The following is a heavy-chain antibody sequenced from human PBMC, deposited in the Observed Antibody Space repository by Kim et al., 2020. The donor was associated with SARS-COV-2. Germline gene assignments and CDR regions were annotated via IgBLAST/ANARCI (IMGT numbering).Heavy chain of an antibody. V-gene: IGHV1-3*01. CDR3: VRSTVTTLDY. D-gene: IGHD4-17*01. J-gene: IGHJ4*02. CDR2: T. Sequence: TRFSQKFQDRVTITRDTSATTGYMELSSLRSEDTAVYYCVRSTVTTLDYWGQGALVTVSS.